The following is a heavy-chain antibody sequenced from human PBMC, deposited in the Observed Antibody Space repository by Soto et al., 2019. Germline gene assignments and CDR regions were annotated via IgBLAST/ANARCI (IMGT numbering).Heavy chain of an antibody. Sequence: SVKVSCKASGGTFSIYTISWVRQAPGQGLEWMGRIIPILGIANYAQKFQGRVTITADKSTSTAYMELSSLRSEDTAVYYCARWPGDWLNDAFDIWGQGTMVTVSS. D-gene: IGHD3-9*01. CDR1: GGTFSIYT. CDR3: ARWPGDWLNDAFDI. CDR2: IIPILGIA. J-gene: IGHJ3*02. V-gene: IGHV1-69*02.